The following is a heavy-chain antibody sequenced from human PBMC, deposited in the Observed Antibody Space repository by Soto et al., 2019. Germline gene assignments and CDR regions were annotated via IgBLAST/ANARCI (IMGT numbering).Heavy chain of an antibody. J-gene: IGHJ4*02. V-gene: IGHV1-18*01. D-gene: IGHD2-2*02. Sequence: QVQLVQSGAEVKKPGASVKVSCTTSGYTFTLFGITWVRQAPGQGLEWMGWISPYNGDTKYAEKLEGRVTLTTDTSTDTAYMELTSLTSDDTVEYYCARGGQYRYFDYWGQGNLVTVSS. CDR2: ISPYNGDT. CDR1: GYTFTLFG. CDR3: ARGGQYRYFDY.